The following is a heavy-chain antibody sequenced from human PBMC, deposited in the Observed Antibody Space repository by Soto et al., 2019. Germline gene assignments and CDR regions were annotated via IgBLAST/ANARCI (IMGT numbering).Heavy chain of an antibody. CDR3: ARHDSSGPGSYLSLWSWYFDL. CDR1: GGSISSSSYY. CDR2: IYYSGST. Sequence: QLQLQESGPGLVKPSETLSLTCTVSGGSISSSSYYWGWIRQPPGKGLEWIGSIYYSGSTYYNPSLKSRVTISVDTSKNQFSLKLSSVTAADTAVYYCARHDSSGPGSYLSLWSWYFDLWGRGTLVTVSS. V-gene: IGHV4-39*01. D-gene: IGHD3-10*01. J-gene: IGHJ2*01.